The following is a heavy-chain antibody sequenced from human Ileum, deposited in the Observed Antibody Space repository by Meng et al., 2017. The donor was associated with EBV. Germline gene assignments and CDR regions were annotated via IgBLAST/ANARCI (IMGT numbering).Heavy chain of an antibody. Sequence: QVRSSPSGAEVTTPGASVTVSCKASGFTFTNYGFTWVRQAPGQGLEWMGWISANNGDRHYAQKFQDRVTLTTDGYTPTVYMELRSLRSDDTAVYFCARKPTSAALDYWGQGTLVTVSS. CDR3: ARKPTSAALDY. CDR1: GFTFTNYG. J-gene: IGHJ4*02. CDR2: ISANNGDR. D-gene: IGHD6-13*01. V-gene: IGHV1-18*01.